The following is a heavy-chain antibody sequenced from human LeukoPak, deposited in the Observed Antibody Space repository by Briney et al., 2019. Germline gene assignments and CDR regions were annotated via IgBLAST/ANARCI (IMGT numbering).Heavy chain of an antibody. Sequence: SETLSLTCTVSGGSISSSSYYWSWIRQPPGKGLEWIGYIYYSGSTNYNPSLKSRVTISVDTSKNQFSPKLSSVTAADTAVYYCARGSRDPTAMIVVGNWFDPWGQGTLVTVSS. CDR1: GGSISSSSYY. D-gene: IGHD3-22*01. CDR3: ARGSRDPTAMIVVGNWFDP. V-gene: IGHV4-61*01. J-gene: IGHJ5*02. CDR2: IYYSGST.